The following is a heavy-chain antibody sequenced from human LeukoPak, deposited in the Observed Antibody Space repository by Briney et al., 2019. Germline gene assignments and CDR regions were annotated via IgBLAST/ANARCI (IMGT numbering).Heavy chain of an antibody. CDR3: ARDSSGYQ. CDR2: IKEDGSEK. CDR1: GLTFSTYW. D-gene: IGHD3-22*01. Sequence: GGSLRLSCAASGLTFSTYWMSWVRQAPGKGLEWVANIKEDGSEKYYGDSVKGRFTISRDNAKNSLYLQMNSLRAEDTAVYYCARDSSGYQWGQGTLVTVSS. J-gene: IGHJ4*02. V-gene: IGHV3-7*01.